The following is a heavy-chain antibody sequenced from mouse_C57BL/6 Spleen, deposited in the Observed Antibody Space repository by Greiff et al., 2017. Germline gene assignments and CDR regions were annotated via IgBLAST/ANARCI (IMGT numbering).Heavy chain of an antibody. D-gene: IGHD2-5*01. J-gene: IGHJ2*01. CDR2: IDPSDSYT. V-gene: IGHV1-59*01. CDR3: AYSIFDY. Sequence: VQLQQPGAELVRPGTSVKLSCKASGYTFTSYWMHWVKQRPGQGLEWIGVIDPSDSYTNYNQKFKGKATLTVDTSSSTAYMQLSSLTSEDSAVYYCAYSIFDYWGQGTTLTVSS. CDR1: GYTFTSYW.